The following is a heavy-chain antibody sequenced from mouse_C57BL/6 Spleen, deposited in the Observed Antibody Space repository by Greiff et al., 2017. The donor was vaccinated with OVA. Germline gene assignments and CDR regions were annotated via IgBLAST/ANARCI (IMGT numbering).Heavy chain of an antibody. CDR1: GFNIKDYY. J-gene: IGHJ2*01. D-gene: IGHD1-1*01. Sequence: VHVKQSGAELVKPGASVKLSCTASGFNIKDYYMHWVKQRTEQGLEWIGRIDPEDGETKYAPKFQGKATITADTSSNTAYLQLSSLTSEDTAVYYCASRVTTVVFDYWGQGTTLTVSS. CDR3: ASRVTTVVFDY. V-gene: IGHV14-2*01. CDR2: IDPEDGET.